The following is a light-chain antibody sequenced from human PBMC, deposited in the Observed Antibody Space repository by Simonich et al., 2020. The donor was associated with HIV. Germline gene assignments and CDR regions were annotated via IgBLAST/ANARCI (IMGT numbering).Light chain of an antibody. Sequence: EIVMTQSPLSLPVTPGEPDSISFRCIHSIPHSPVYNDFDLYLQKPGQAPQLLIYFGSNRASGVPDRFSGSGSGTDFTLKISRVEAEDVGVYYCMQALQTPRTFGQGTKVEIK. V-gene: IGKV2-28*01. CDR1: HSIPHSPVYND. CDR3: MQALQTPRT. J-gene: IGKJ1*01. CDR2: FGS.